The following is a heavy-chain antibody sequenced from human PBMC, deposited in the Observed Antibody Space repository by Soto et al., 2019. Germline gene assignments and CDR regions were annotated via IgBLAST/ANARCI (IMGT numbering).Heavy chain of an antibody. CDR3: ARVIHDYGDYVVD. CDR1: GGSISSGGYY. Sequence: QVQLQESGPGLVKPSQTLSLTCTVSGGSISSGGYYWSWIRQHPGKGLEWIGYIYYSGSTYYNPVRTSRVTISVDTSKNQCSLKLSSVTAADTAVYYCARVIHDYGDYVVDWGQGTLVTVSS. J-gene: IGHJ4*02. V-gene: IGHV4-31*03. CDR2: IYYSGST. D-gene: IGHD4-17*01.